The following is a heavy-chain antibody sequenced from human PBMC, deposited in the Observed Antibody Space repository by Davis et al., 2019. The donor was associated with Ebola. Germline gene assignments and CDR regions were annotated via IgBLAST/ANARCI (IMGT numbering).Heavy chain of an antibody. D-gene: IGHD2-2*01. CDR1: GFTFSSYW. CDR3: ASPPAAMTIYYFDY. J-gene: IGHJ4*02. Sequence: PGGSLRLSCAASGFTFSSYWMSWVRQAPGKGLEWVSAISGSGGSTYYADSVKGRFTISRDNSKNTLYLQMNSLRAEDTAVYYCASPPAAMTIYYFDYWGQGTLVTVSS. CDR2: ISGSGGST. V-gene: IGHV3-23*01.